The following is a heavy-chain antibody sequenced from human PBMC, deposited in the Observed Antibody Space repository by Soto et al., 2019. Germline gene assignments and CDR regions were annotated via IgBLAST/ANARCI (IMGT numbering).Heavy chain of an antibody. Sequence: QVQLVQSGAEVKKPGASVKVSCKASGYTFTSYAMHWVRQAPGQRREWMGWINAGNGNTKYSQKFQGRVTITRDTSASTAYMELSSLRSEDTAVYYCARVWARSYDSSGPAGYWGQGTLVTVSS. CDR3: ARVWARSYDSSGPAGY. CDR1: GYTFTSYA. D-gene: IGHD3-22*01. CDR2: INAGNGNT. J-gene: IGHJ4*02. V-gene: IGHV1-3*01.